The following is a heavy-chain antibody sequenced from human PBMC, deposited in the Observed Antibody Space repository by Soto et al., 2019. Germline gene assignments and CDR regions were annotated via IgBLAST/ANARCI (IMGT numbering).Heavy chain of an antibody. Sequence: EGSLRLSCAASGFTFRSYVMHWGRQAPGKGLQWVAVMWWRGRDKFYADSVNGRFTISRDNSNNTLYRQMNSLRAEDTAVYCYARDDGGESVRFTFDNWGQGT. CDR3: ARDDGGESVRFTFDN. V-gene: IGHV3-33*01. J-gene: IGHJ4*02. CDR2: MWWRGRDK. D-gene: IGHD3-16*01. CDR1: GFTFRSYV.